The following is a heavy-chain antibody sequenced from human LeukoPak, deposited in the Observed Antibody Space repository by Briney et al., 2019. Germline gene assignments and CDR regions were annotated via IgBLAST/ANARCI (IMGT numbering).Heavy chain of an antibody. CDR2: IFHSGST. V-gene: IGHV4-59*12. J-gene: IGHJ6*03. Sequence: SSETLSLTCTVSGGSLSSYYWSWIRQPPGKGLEWIGYIFHSGSTNYNPSLKSRVTISVDTSKNQFSLRLSSVTAADTAVYYCARDSYYYASGSYYRDYYYYYMGVWGKGTTVTISS. D-gene: IGHD3-10*01. CDR3: ARDSYYYASGSYYRDYYYYYMGV. CDR1: GGSLSSYY.